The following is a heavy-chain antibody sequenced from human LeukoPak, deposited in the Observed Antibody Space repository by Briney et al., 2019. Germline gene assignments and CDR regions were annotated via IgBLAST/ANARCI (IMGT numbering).Heavy chain of an antibody. CDR3: AKERAGYTNPYYFGY. J-gene: IGHJ4*02. CDR2: ISGSGANT. V-gene: IGHV3-23*01. CDR1: GFTFSTYA. D-gene: IGHD3-16*02. Sequence: GGSLRLSCAASGFTFSTYAMSWVRQAPGKGLEWVSTISGSGANTYYADSVRGRFTISRDNSKNTLYLHMNSLRAEDTAVYYYAKERAGYTNPYYFGYWGQGTLVTVSS.